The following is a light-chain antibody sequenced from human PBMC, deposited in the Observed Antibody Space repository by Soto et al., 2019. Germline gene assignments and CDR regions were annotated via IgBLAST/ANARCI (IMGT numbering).Light chain of an antibody. CDR3: QQYYNWPPMYT. CDR1: QSVSSN. V-gene: IGKV3-15*01. CDR2: GAS. Sequence: EIVMTQSPATLSVSPGERATLSCRASQSVSSNLAWYQQKPGQAPRLLFYGASTRATGIPARFSGSASGTEFTLTISSLQSEAFAVYYCQQYYNWPPMYTFGQGTKLEIK. J-gene: IGKJ2*01.